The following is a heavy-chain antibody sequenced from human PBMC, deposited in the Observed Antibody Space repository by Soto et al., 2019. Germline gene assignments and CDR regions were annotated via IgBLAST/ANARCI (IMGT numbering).Heavy chain of an antibody. J-gene: IGHJ6*02. V-gene: IGHV1-18*01. Sequence: ASVKVSCKASGYTFNNYGVTWVRQAPGQGLEWMGWISVYNGNTNYAQRLQDRVTMTTDTSTSTAYMELRSLRSDDTAVYYCARVNYVHIWVTLRPRNFYAKAVWGRGTTVTVSS. CDR1: GYTFNNYG. CDR2: ISVYNGNT. D-gene: IGHD3-10*02. CDR3: ARVNYVHIWVTLRPRNFYAKAV.